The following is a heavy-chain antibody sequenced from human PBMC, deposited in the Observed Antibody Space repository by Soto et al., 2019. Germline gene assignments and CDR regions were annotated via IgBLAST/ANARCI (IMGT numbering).Heavy chain of an antibody. CDR1: GFSVDNKY. Sequence: EVQLVESGGGLIQPGGSLRLSCVVSGFSVDNKYMTWVRQAPGKGLEWVSLIYANGRTYYADSVKGRFTIYRDNSKNTLYLQMISLRAEDTAIYYCARERDTSGYILAYWGQGTLVTVSP. CDR2: IYANGRT. D-gene: IGHD3-22*01. J-gene: IGHJ4*02. CDR3: ARERDTSGYILAY. V-gene: IGHV3-53*01.